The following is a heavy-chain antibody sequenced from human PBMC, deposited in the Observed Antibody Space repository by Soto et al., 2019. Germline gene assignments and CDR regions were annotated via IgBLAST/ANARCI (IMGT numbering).Heavy chain of an antibody. CDR3: ARDSLRGYRYAKRKNYYYYGMDV. V-gene: IGHV1-2*04. Sequence: ASVKVSCRASGYTFTGYYMRWVRQAPGQGLEWMGWINPNSGGTNYAQKFQGWVTMTRDTSISTDYMELSSLRSEDTAVYYCARDSLRGYRYAKRKNYYYYGMDVWGQGTTVTVSS. D-gene: IGHD5-18*01. CDR1: GYTFTGYY. J-gene: IGHJ6*02. CDR2: INPNSGGT.